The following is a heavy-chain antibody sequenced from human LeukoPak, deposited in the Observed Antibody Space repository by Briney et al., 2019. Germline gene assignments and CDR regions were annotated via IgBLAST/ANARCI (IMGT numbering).Heavy chain of an antibody. D-gene: IGHD6-13*01. Sequence: ASVKVSCKASGYTFTTYDINWVRQATGQGLQWMGWINPNSGNTGYAQKFQGRITITRNTSISTVYMELSSLRSEDTAVYYCARRKDSSSWYVWGFLRDSSRPYFDYWGQGTLVTVSS. V-gene: IGHV1-8*03. J-gene: IGHJ4*02. CDR1: GYTFTTYD. CDR2: INPNSGNT. CDR3: ARRKDSSSWYVWGFLRDSSRPYFDY.